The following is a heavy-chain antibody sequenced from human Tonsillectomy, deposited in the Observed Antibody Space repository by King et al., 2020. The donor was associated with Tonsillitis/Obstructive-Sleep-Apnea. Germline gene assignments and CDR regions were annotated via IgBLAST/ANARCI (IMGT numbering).Heavy chain of an antibody. V-gene: IGHV3-66*01. CDR3: ARGVGGVFGVVINEGFDY. CDR1: GFTVSSNY. CDR2: IYSGGST. J-gene: IGHJ4*02. D-gene: IGHD3-3*01. Sequence: VQLVESGGGLVQPGGSLRISCAASGFTVSSNYMSWVRQAPGKGLEWVSVIYSGGSTNYAGSVKGSLTISRDNSKNTLYLQMNSLRAEDTAVYYCARGVGGVFGVVINEGFDYWGQGTLVTVSS.